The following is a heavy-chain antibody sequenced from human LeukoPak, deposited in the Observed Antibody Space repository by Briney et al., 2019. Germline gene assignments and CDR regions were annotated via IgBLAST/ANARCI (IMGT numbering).Heavy chain of an antibody. CDR2: INSGNSNT. CDR1: GYTLSQYA. V-gene: IGHV1-3*04. CDR3: ARGAGFAEPLPEY. Sequence: ASVKVSCKASGYTLSQYAMHWVRQAPGQRPEWMGWINSGNSNTKYDQNFQGRVTITRDTSASTAYMELSSLRSEDTAVYYCARGAGFAEPLPEYWGQGTLLTVSS. J-gene: IGHJ4*02. D-gene: IGHD1-14*01.